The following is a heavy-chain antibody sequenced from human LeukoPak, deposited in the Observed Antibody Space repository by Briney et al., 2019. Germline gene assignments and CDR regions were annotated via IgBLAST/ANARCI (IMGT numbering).Heavy chain of an antibody. CDR2: INHSGST. CDR3: ARDKATAARYGLDV. V-gene: IGHV4-34*01. Sequence: PSETLSLTCAVHGGSISGYHWSWIRQPPGKGLEWIGEINHSGSTNYNPSLKSRGTLSVDTSKNQVSLQLKSVTAADTAVYYCARDKATAARYGLDVWGQGTTVTVSS. CDR1: GGSISGYH. D-gene: IGHD6-6*01. J-gene: IGHJ6*02.